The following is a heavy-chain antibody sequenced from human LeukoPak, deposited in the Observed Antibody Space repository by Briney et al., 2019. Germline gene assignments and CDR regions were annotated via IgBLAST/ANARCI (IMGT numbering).Heavy chain of an antibody. V-gene: IGHV1-2*02. D-gene: IGHD3-16*02. J-gene: IGHJ4*02. CDR2: INPNSGGT. Sequence: ASVKVSCKASGYTFTGYYMHWVRQAPGQGLEWMGWINPNSGGTNYAQKFQGRVTMTRDTSTSTAYMELSRLRSDDTAVYYCARVGVWGSYRYPDYWGQGTLVTVSS. CDR3: ARVGVWGSYRYPDY. CDR1: GYTFTGYY.